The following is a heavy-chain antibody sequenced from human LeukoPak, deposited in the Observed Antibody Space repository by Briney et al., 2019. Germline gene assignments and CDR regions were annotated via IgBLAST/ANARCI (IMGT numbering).Heavy chain of an antibody. D-gene: IGHD3-10*01. V-gene: IGHV3-74*01. CDR2: INSDGSST. J-gene: IGHJ4*02. CDR3: AKDDTMVRGVLDY. CDR1: GFTFSSYG. Sequence: PGRSLRLSCAASGFTFSSYGMHWVRQAPGKGLVSVSRINSDGSSTSYADSVKGRFTISRDNAKNTLYLHMSSLRAEDTAVYYCAKDDTMVRGVLDYWGQGTLVTVSS.